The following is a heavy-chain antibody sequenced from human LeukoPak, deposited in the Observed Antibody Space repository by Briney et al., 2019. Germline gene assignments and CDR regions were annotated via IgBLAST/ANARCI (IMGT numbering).Heavy chain of an antibody. Sequence: GGSLRLSCAASGFTFSSYAMSWVRQAPGKGLEWVGRIYSKFDGGATDYIAPVKGRFTISRDDSKNTLYLQMNSLKTEDTAVYYCTTDPRHWGQGTLVTVSS. CDR2: IYSKFDGGAT. CDR3: TTDPRH. V-gene: IGHV3-15*01. J-gene: IGHJ4*02. CDR1: GFTFSSYA.